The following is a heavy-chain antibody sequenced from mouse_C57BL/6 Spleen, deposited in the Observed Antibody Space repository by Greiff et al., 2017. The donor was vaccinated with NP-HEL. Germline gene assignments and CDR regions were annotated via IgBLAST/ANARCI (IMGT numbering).Heavy chain of an antibody. J-gene: IGHJ4*01. Sequence: QVQLKQPGAELVRPGSSVKLSCKASGYTFTSYWMHWVKQRPIQGLEWIGNIDPSDSETHYNQKFKDKATLTVDKSSSTAYMQLSSLTSEDSAVYYCARWAIYDGYYERGAMDYWGQGTSVTVSS. D-gene: IGHD2-3*01. CDR2: IDPSDSET. V-gene: IGHV1-52*01. CDR1: GYTFTSYW. CDR3: ARWAIYDGYYERGAMDY.